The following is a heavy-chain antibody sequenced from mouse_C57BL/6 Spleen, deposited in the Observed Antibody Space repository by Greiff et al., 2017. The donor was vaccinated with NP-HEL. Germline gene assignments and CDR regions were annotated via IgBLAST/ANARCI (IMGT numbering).Heavy chain of an antibody. CDR2: IHPNSGST. V-gene: IGHV1-64*01. CDR3: ARSGGRYFDV. CDR1: GYTFTSYW. Sequence: QVQLQQSGAELVKPGASVKLSCKASGYTFTSYWMHWVKQRPGQGLEWIGMIHPNSGSTNYNEKFKSKATLTVDKSSSTAYMQLSSLTSEDSAVYYCARSGGRYFDVWGTGTTVTVSS. J-gene: IGHJ1*03. D-gene: IGHD3-1*01.